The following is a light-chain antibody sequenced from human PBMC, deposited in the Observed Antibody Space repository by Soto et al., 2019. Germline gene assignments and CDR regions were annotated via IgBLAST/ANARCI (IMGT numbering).Light chain of an antibody. CDR3: PQYNSNYRLWT. CDR2: QAS. V-gene: IGKV1-5*03. Sequence: DIQMTQSPSTLSASMGDTVTITCRASQSISSWLAWYQHKPGKAPKLLIYQASILHSGVPSRFSGSGAATHFTLTITGLQPDDFATYYYPQYNSNYRLWTFGQGTKVEIK. CDR1: QSISSW. J-gene: IGKJ1*01.